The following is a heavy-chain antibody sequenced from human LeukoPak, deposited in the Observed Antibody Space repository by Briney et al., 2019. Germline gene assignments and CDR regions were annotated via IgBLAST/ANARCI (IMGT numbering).Heavy chain of an antibody. D-gene: IGHD1-26*01. V-gene: IGHV1-2*06. J-gene: IGHJ4*02. Sequence: AASVKVSCKASGYTFTGYYMHWVRQAPGQGLEWMGRINPNSGGTNYAQKFQGRVTMTRDTSISTAYMELSRLRSDDTAVYYCAGTEVGATEVLVYWGQGTLVTVSS. CDR1: GYTFTGYY. CDR2: INPNSGGT. CDR3: AGTEVGATEVLVY.